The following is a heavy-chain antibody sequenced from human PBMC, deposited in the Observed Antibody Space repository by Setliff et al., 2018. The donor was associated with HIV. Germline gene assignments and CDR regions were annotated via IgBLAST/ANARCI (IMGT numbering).Heavy chain of an antibody. D-gene: IGHD3-9*01. Sequence: ASVKVSCKASGYTFTTYGISWVRQAPGQGLEWMGWISTYNGDTNYVQKLQGRVTMTTDTSTSTAYMELRSLRSDDTAVYYCARSRNSILTGYYPTADSDYWGQGTLVTVSS. J-gene: IGHJ4*02. CDR3: ARSRNSILTGYYPTADSDY. CDR1: GYTFTTYG. CDR2: ISTYNGDT. V-gene: IGHV1-18*01.